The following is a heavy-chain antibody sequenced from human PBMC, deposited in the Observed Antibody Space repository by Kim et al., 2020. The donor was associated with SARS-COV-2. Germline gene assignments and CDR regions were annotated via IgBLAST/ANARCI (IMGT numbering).Heavy chain of an antibody. V-gene: IGHV1-69*06. CDR1: GGTFSSYA. CDR3: AREREPYGSGSYYFDY. D-gene: IGHD3-10*01. Sequence: SVKVSCKASGGTFSSYAISWVRQAPGQWLEWMGGIIPIFGTANYAQKFQGRVTITADKSTSTAYMELSSLRSEDTAVYYCAREREPYGSGSYYFDYWGQGTLVTVSS. J-gene: IGHJ4*02. CDR2: IIPIFGTA.